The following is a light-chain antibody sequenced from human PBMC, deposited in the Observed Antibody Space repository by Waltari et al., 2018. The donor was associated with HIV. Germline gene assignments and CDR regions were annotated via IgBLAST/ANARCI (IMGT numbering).Light chain of an antibody. CDR2: EVS. CDR3: CSYAGSSTTVL. V-gene: IGLV2-23*02. CDR1: SSDVGSYNL. J-gene: IGLJ2*01. Sequence: QSALTQPASVSGSPGQSITISCTGTSSDVGSYNLVSWYQQNPGKATKLMIYEVSTRPSGVSNRFSGSKSANTASLTISGLQAEDEADYYCCSYAGSSTTVLFGGGTKLTVL.